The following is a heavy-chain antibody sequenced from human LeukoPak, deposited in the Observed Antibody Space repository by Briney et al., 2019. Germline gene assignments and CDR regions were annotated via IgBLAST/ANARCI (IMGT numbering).Heavy chain of an antibody. CDR3: ARDPLVNSGYEDFDY. V-gene: IGHV1-18*01. CDR1: GYTFTSYG. Sequence: GASVKVSCKASGYTFTSYGISWVRQAPGQGLEWMGWIGAYNGNTNYAQKLHGRVTMTTDTSTSTAYMELRSLRSDDTAVYYCARDPLVNSGYEDFDYWGQGTLVTVSS. J-gene: IGHJ4*02. D-gene: IGHD5-12*01. CDR2: IGAYNGNT.